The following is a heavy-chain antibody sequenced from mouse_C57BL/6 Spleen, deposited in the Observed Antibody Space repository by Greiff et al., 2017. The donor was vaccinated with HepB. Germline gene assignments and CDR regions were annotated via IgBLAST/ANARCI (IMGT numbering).Heavy chain of an antibody. D-gene: IGHD1-1*01. V-gene: IGHV5-17*01. CDR2: ISSGSSTI. CDR1: GFTFSDYG. J-gene: IGHJ1*03. Sequence: VQLKESGGGLVKPGGSLKLSCAASGFTFSDYGMHWVRQAPEKGLEWVAYISSGSSTIYYADTVKGRFTISRDNAKNTLFLQMTSLRSEDTAMYYCARGITTVVAPYFDVWGTGTTVTVSS. CDR3: ARGITTVVAPYFDV.